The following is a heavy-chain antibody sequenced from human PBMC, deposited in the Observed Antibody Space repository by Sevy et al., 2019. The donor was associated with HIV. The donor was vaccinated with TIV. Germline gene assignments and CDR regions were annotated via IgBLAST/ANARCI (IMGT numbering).Heavy chain of an antibody. Sequence: SETLSLTCSVSGDSITNSSYYWGWIRQPPGKGLEWIGIIYYRGNTYYNPSLKSRVTIFVDTSKNHFSLKLTSVTAADTAFYYCARRAYGSSHYFDYWGQGTLVNVSS. CDR3: ARRAYGSSHYFDY. CDR2: IYYRGNT. D-gene: IGHD6-13*01. CDR1: GDSITNSSYY. J-gene: IGHJ4*02. V-gene: IGHV4-39*02.